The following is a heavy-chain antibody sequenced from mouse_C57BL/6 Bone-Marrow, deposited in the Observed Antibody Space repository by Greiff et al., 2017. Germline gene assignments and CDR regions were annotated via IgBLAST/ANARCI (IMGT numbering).Heavy chain of an antibody. CDR1: GYTFTGYW. Sequence: QVQLQQSGAELMTPGASVTLSCKATGYTFTGYWIEWVKQRPGHGLEWIGEILPGSGSTNYNAKFKGKATFNADTYSNTAYMQLSSLTTEDSAIYYSARADYYGSSYALYYWGQGTTLTVSS. D-gene: IGHD1-1*01. CDR2: ILPGSGST. CDR3: ARADYYGSSYALYY. V-gene: IGHV1-9*01. J-gene: IGHJ2*01.